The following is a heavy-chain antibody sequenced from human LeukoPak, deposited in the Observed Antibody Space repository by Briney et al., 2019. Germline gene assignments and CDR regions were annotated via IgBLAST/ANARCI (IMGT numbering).Heavy chain of an antibody. CDR3: AGGQGWQFDF. CDR2: MKKDGSEK. V-gene: IGHV3-7*05. D-gene: IGHD2-15*01. J-gene: IGHJ5*01. Sequence: GGSLRLSCAVSGFTFSNYWINWVRQAPGKGLEWVANMKKDGSEKYYVDSVKGRFTISRDNAKNVLYLQMNSLRDEDTAVYYWAGGQGWQFDFWGQGTLVTVSS. CDR1: GFTFSNYW.